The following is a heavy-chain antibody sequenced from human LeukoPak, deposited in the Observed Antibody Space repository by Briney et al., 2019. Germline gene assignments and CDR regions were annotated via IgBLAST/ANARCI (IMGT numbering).Heavy chain of an antibody. CDR1: GFTFSSYW. J-gene: IGHJ4*02. Sequence: PGGSLRLSCAASGFTFSSYWMSWVRQAPGKGLEWVANIKQDGSEKYYVDSVKGRFTISRDNAENSLYLQMNSLRAEDTAVYYCARDPPPYYGGNPKPLDYFDYWGQGTLVTVSS. D-gene: IGHD4-23*01. CDR2: IKQDGSEK. V-gene: IGHV3-7*01. CDR3: ARDPPPYYGGNPKPLDYFDY.